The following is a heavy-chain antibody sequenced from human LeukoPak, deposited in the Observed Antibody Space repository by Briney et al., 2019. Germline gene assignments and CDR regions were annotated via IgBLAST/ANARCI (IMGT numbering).Heavy chain of an antibody. Sequence: GGSLRLSCAASGFTFRSYAMQWVRQAPGKGLEWVSYITYNSGTIFYADSVKGRFTISRDNAKGSLYLQMSSLRDEDTAVYYCARDSGYSYADDYWGQGTLVTVSS. CDR3: ARDSGYSYADDY. CDR1: GFTFRSYA. D-gene: IGHD5-18*01. CDR2: ITYNSGTI. J-gene: IGHJ4*02. V-gene: IGHV3-48*02.